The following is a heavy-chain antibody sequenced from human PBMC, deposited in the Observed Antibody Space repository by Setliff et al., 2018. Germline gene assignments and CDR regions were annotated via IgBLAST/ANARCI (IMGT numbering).Heavy chain of an antibody. J-gene: IGHJ3*01. D-gene: IGHD2-2*02. CDR1: GFTFSYAW. V-gene: IGHV3-15*07. CDR2: SKSKTAGGAI. Sequence: PGGSLRLSCAASGFTFSYAWMHWVRQAPGKGLEWVGRSKSKTAGGAIDYAAPVKGRFTISRDDSKNTLYLQMSSLKTEDTAMYYCTTDRAACSGSSCYNGLDVWGQGTMVTVSS. CDR3: TTDRAACSGSSCYNGLDV.